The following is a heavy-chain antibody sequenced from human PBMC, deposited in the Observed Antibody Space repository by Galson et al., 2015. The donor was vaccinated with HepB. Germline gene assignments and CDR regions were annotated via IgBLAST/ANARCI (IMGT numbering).Heavy chain of an antibody. CDR2: INHSGST. CDR1: GGSFSGYY. D-gene: IGHD2-21*02. V-gene: IGHV4-34*01. J-gene: IGHJ4*02. CDR3: ARGFRAGLVVTARGPFDY. Sequence: LSLTCAVYGGSFSGYYWSWIRQPPGKGLEWIGEINHSGSTNYNPSLKSRVTISVDTSKNQFSLKLSSVTAADTAVYYCARGFRAGLVVTARGPFDYWGQGTLVTVSS.